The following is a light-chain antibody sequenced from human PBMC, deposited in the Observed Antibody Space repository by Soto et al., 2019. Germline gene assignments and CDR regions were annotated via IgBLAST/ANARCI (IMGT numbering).Light chain of an antibody. CDR2: AAS. Sequence: DIRLTQSPSFLSASVGDRVTISCRASQGIRDFLAWYQQKPGKAPKLLIYAASTLQAGVPTRFSGFASGTEFTLTINNLQPADSATYYCQQFNVYPLTFGGGTKVEIK. V-gene: IGKV1-9*01. CDR1: QGIRDF. J-gene: IGKJ4*01. CDR3: QQFNVYPLT.